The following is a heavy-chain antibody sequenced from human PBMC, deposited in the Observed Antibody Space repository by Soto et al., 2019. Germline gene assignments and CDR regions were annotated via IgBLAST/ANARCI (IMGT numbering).Heavy chain of an antibody. CDR1: GFTFGDYA. Sequence: SLRLSCTASGFTFGDYAMSWVCQAPGKGLEWVGFIRSKAYGGTTEYAASVKGRFTISRDDSKSIAYLQMNSLKTEDTAVYYCTSGYSPHPFFGPFDYWGQGTLVTVSS. J-gene: IGHJ4*02. V-gene: IGHV3-49*04. CDR2: IRSKAYGGTT. CDR3: TSGYSPHPFFGPFDY. D-gene: IGHD5-18*01.